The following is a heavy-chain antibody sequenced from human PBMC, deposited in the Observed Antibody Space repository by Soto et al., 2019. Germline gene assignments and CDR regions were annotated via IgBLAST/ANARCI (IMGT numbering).Heavy chain of an antibody. Sequence: PGGSLRLSCATSGFILSDCAMNWVRQAPGKGLEWVSYISSSSSVIDYADSVKGRFTVSRDNARNSLYLQMNSLRAEDTAVYYCARDLSWGSNWYYYMDVWGKGTT. J-gene: IGHJ6*03. CDR3: ARDLSWGSNWYYYMDV. V-gene: IGHV3-48*01. D-gene: IGHD7-27*01. CDR2: ISSSSSVI. CDR1: GFILSDCA.